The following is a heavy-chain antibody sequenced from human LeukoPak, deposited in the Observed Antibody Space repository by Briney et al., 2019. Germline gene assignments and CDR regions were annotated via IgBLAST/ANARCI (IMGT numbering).Heavy chain of an antibody. J-gene: IGHJ1*01. CDR3: TAIVVVIAATLQH. Sequence: GGSLRLSCAASGFTFSSYAMSWVRQAPGKGLEWVSAISGSGGSTYYAGSVKGRFTISRDNSKNTLYLQMNSLRAEDTAVYYCTAIVVVIAATLQHWGQGTLVTVSS. CDR2: ISGSGGST. D-gene: IGHD2-15*01. CDR1: GFTFSSYA. V-gene: IGHV3-23*01.